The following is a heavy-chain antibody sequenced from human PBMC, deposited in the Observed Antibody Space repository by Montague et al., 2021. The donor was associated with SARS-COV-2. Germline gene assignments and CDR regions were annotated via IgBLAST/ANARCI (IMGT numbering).Heavy chain of an antibody. V-gene: IGHV4-61*08. D-gene: IGHD3-22*01. CDR2: INQSGST. CDR3: ARVAGGYYHDSSAYFDY. Sequence: SETLSLTCTVSGGSVSSGGYYWSWIRQPPGKGLEWIGEINQSGSTNYNPSLKSRVTLSVDTSKKQFSLKLSSLTAADTAVYYCARVAGGYYHDSSAYFDYWGQGSLVTVSS. CDR1: GGSVSSGGYY. J-gene: IGHJ4*02.